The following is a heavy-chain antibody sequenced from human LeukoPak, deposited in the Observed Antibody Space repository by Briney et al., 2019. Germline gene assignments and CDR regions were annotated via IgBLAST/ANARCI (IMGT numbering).Heavy chain of an antibody. Sequence: GGSLRLSCAASGFTFSSYGMHWVRQAPGKGLEWVAVISYDGSNKYYADSVKGRFTISRDNSKNTLYLQMSSLRAEDTAVYYCANLRRFDYWGQGTLVTVSS. CDR1: GFTFSSYG. J-gene: IGHJ4*02. CDR2: ISYDGSNK. CDR3: ANLRRFDY. V-gene: IGHV3-30*18.